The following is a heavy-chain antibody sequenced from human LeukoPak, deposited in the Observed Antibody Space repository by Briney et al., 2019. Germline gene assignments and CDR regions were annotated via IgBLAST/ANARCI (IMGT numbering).Heavy chain of an antibody. V-gene: IGHV3-23*01. D-gene: IGHD5-24*01. CDR3: ARVPEEMPFDY. Sequence: GGSLRLSCAASGFTFSSYAMSWVRQAPGKGLEWVSAISGSGGSTYYADSVKGRFTISRDNAKNSLYLQMNSLRAEDTAVYYCARVPEEMPFDYWGQGTLVTVSS. J-gene: IGHJ4*02. CDR1: GFTFSSYA. CDR2: ISGSGGST.